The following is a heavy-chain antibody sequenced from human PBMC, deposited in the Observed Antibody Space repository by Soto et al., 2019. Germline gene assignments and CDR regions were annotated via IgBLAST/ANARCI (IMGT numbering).Heavy chain of an antibody. CDR1: GGSFSGYY. D-gene: IGHD2-8*01. CDR2: INHSGST. V-gene: IGHV4-34*01. Sequence: SETLSLTCAVYGGSFSGYYWNWIRQPPGKGLEWIGEINHSGSTNYNPSLKSRVTISVDTSKNQFSLKLSSVTAADTAVYYCARVLYCTNGVCSYFDYWGQGTLVTGSS. J-gene: IGHJ4*02. CDR3: ARVLYCTNGVCSYFDY.